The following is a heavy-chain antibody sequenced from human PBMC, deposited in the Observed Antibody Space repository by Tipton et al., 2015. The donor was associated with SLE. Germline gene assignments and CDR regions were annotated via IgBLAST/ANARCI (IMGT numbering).Heavy chain of an antibody. CDR1: GFTFSSYA. Sequence: SLRLSCAASGFTFSSYAMSWVRQAPGKGLEWVSVISGSGGSTYYADSVKGRFTISRDNAKNSLYLQMNGLRAEDTGLYYCARDREGDYETDVWGQGTTVTVSS. V-gene: IGHV3-23*01. CDR3: ARDREGDYETDV. CDR2: ISGSGGST. J-gene: IGHJ6*02.